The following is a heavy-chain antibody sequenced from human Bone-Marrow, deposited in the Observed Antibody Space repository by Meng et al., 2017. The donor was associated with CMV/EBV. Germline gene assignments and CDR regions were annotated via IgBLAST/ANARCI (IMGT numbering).Heavy chain of an antibody. Sequence: GSLRLSCTVSGGSVSSGSYYWSWIRQPPGKGLEWIGSIYYSGSTYYNPSLKSRVTISVDTSKDQFSLKLSSVTAADTAVYYCARALRLDIVVVPAALNWFDPWGQGNLVTVSS. D-gene: IGHD2-2*03. CDR1: GGSVSSGSYY. CDR2: IYYSGST. J-gene: IGHJ5*02. V-gene: IGHV4-39*07. CDR3: ARALRLDIVVVPAALNWFDP.